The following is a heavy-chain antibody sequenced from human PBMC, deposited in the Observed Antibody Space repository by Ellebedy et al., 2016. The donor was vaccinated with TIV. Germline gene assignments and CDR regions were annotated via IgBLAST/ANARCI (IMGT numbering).Heavy chain of an antibody. J-gene: IGHJ4*02. CDR2: INAGNGNT. Sequence: ASVKVSCKASGYTFTSYAMHWVRQAPGQRLEWMGWINAGNGNTKYSQKFQGRVTITRDTSANTAYMELSSLRSEDTAVYYCARVLGYGSHWPYYFDYWGQGTLVTVSS. V-gene: IGHV1-3*01. D-gene: IGHD5-18*01. CDR3: ARVLGYGSHWPYYFDY. CDR1: GYTFTSYA.